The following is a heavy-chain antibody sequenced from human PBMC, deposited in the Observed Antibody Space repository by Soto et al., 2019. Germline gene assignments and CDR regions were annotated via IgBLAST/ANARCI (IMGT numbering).Heavy chain of an antibody. D-gene: IGHD1-26*01. CDR2: IYYSGST. J-gene: IGHJ4*02. Sequence: SETLSLTCTVSGGSISSSSYYWGWIRQPPGKGLEWIGSIYYSGSTYYNPSLKSRVTISVDTSKNQFSLKLSSVTAADTAVYYCARHKVGATNDFDYWGQGTLVTVSS. CDR1: GGSISSSSYY. V-gene: IGHV4-39*01. CDR3: ARHKVGATNDFDY.